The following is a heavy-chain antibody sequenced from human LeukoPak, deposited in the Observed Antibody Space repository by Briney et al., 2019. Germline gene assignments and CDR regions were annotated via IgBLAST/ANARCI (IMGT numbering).Heavy chain of an antibody. CDR3: AREVVRGVYQGGY. Sequence: GASVKVSCKASGYSFTSLDINWVRQATGQGLEWMGWMNTKSGNTGHAQKFRGRVTITRNTSTSTVYMELSSLRSEDTAVYYCAREVVRGVYQGGYWGQGTLVTVSS. CDR2: MNTKSGNT. J-gene: IGHJ4*02. V-gene: IGHV1-8*01. D-gene: IGHD3-10*01. CDR1: GYSFTSLD.